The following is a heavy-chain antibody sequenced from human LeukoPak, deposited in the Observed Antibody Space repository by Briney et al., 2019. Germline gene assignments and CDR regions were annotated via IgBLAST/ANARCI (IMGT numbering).Heavy chain of an antibody. J-gene: IGHJ4*02. Sequence: AGGSLRLSCAASGFTFSTHWMAWVRQAPGKGLEWVASIKEDGSDTNYVGSVRGRFTVSRDNTKNSLYLQMNSLRADDTAVYYCASDRAYSQFDYWGQGTLITVSS. CDR1: GFTFSTHW. CDR3: ASDRAYSQFDY. V-gene: IGHV3-7*01. D-gene: IGHD2-15*01. CDR2: IKEDGSDT.